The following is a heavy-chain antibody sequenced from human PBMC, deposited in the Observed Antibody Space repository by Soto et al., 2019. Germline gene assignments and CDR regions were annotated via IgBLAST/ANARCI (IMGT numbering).Heavy chain of an antibody. CDR2: ISGSSNTI. CDR3: AREVGGYCSTTSCYAFGWFDP. Sequence: PGGSLRLSCAASGFTFSSYTMNWVRQAPGKGLEWVSYISGSSNTIYYADSVKGRFTISRDNAKNSLYLQMNSLRAEDTAVYYCAREVGGYCSTTSCYAFGWFDPWGQGDLVTVPQ. V-gene: IGHV3-48*01. D-gene: IGHD2-2*01. J-gene: IGHJ5*02. CDR1: GFTFSSYT.